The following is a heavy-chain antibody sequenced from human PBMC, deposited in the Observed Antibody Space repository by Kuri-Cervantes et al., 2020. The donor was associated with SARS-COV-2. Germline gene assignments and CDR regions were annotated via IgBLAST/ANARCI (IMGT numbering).Heavy chain of an antibody. V-gene: IGHV3-23*01. Sequence: GGSLRLSCAASGFTFSGYSMNWIRQAPGKGLEWVSGIGGSGGNTYYADSVKGRFTISRDNSKNTLYLQMTSLSAGDTAIYYCAKAGGIEIPAATNWFDPWGQGTLVTVSS. CDR3: AKAGGIEIPAATNWFDP. CDR1: GFTFSGYS. J-gene: IGHJ5*02. D-gene: IGHD2-2*01. CDR2: IGGSGGNT.